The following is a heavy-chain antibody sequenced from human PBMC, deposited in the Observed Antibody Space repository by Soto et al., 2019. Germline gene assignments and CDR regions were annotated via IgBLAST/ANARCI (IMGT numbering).Heavy chain of an antibody. CDR3: AKDSITMVRGVMTD. CDR2: ISYDGSNK. Sequence: QVQLVESGGGVVQPGRSLRLSCAASGFTFSSYGMHWVRQAPGKGLEWVAVISYDGSNKYYADSVKGRFTISRDNSKNTLYLQMNSLRAEDMAVYYCAKDSITMVRGVMTDWGQGTLVTVSS. D-gene: IGHD3-10*01. CDR1: GFTFSSYG. J-gene: IGHJ4*02. V-gene: IGHV3-30*18.